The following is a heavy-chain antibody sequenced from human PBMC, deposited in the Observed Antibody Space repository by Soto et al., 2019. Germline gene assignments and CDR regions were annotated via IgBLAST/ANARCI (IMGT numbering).Heavy chain of an antibody. Sequence: QVQLQESGPGLVKPSETLSLTCTVSGGSISSYYWSWIRQPPGKGLEWIGYIDYSGSTNYNPSLKSRVTTSVDTSKNQFSLKLSSVTAADTAVYYCARGAARRVLDYWGQGTLVTVSS. V-gene: IGHV4-59*01. D-gene: IGHD6-6*01. CDR1: GGSISSYY. CDR3: ARGAARRVLDY. CDR2: IDYSGST. J-gene: IGHJ4*02.